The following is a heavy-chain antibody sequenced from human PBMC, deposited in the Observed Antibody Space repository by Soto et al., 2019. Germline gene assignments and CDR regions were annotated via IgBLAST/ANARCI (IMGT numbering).Heavy chain of an antibody. CDR3: ARDVVRGYRYGFWIH. V-gene: IGHV1-69*13. CDR1: GGTFSSYA. CDR2: IIPIFGTA. J-gene: IGHJ4*02. D-gene: IGHD5-18*01. Sequence: SVKVSCKAAGGTFSSYAISWVRQAPGQGLEWMGGIIPIFGTANYAQKFQGRVTITADESTSTAYMELSSLRSEDTAVYYCARDVVRGYRYGFWIHWGQGTLVTVSS.